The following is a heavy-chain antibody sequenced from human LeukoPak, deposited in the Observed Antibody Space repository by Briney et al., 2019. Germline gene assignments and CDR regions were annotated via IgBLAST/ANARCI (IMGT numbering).Heavy chain of an antibody. CDR3: ARTAGRSVATISYYYYGMDV. CDR2: IIPILGIA. Sequence: SVKVSCKASGGTFSSYAISWVRQAPGQGLEWMGRIIPILGIANYAQKFQGRVTITADKSTSTAYMELSSLRSEDTAVYYCARTAGRSVATISYYYYGMDVWGQGTTVTVSS. CDR1: GGTFSSYA. D-gene: IGHD5-12*01. V-gene: IGHV1-69*04. J-gene: IGHJ6*02.